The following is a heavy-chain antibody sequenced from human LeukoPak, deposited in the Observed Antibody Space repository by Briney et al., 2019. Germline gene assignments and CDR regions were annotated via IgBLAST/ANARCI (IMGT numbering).Heavy chain of an antibody. J-gene: IGHJ5*02. Sequence: SETLSLTCTVSGGSISSYYWSWIRQPPGKGLEWIGYIYYSGSANYNPSLKSRVTISVDTSKNQFSLKLSSVTAADTAVYYCARGGSSWYWFDPWGQGTLVTVSS. V-gene: IGHV4-59*01. CDR3: ARGGSSWYWFDP. D-gene: IGHD6-13*01. CDR1: GGSISSYY. CDR2: IYYSGSA.